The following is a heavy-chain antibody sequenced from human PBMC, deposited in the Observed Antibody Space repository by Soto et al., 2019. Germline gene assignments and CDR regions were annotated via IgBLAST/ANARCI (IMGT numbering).Heavy chain of an antibody. V-gene: IGHV3-33*01. CDR1: GFTFSSYG. CDR2: IWYDGSNK. CDR3: ARASIVVVQAAIPSGYIDY. Sequence: GGSLRLSCAASGFTFSSYGMHWVRQAPGKGLEWVAVIWYDGSNKYYADSVKGRFTISRDNSKNTLYLQMNSLRAEDTAVYYCARASIVVVQAAIPSGYIDYWGQGTLVTVSS. D-gene: IGHD2-2*02. J-gene: IGHJ4*02.